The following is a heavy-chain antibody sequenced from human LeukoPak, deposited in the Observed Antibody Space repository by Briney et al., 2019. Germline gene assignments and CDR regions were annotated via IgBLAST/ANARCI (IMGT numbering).Heavy chain of an antibody. CDR3: ARDSSSSWFLDY. CDR1: VFTFSSYS. CDR2: ISSSSSYI. D-gene: IGHD6-13*01. Sequence: GGSLRLSCAASVFTFSSYSMNWVRQAPGKGLEWVSSISSSSSYIYYADSVKGRFTISRDNAKNSLYLQMNSLRAEDTAVYYCARDSSSSWFLDYWGQGTLVTVSS. J-gene: IGHJ4*02. V-gene: IGHV3-21*01.